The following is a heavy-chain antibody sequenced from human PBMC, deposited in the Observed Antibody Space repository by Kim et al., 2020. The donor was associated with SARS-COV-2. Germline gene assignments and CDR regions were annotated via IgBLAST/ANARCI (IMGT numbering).Heavy chain of an antibody. CDR2: IDPSDSYT. CDR3: ARQTFYYYGMDV. Sequence: GESLKISCKGSGYSFTSYWISWVRQMPGKGLEWMGRIDPSDSYTNYSPSFQGHVTISADKSISTVYLQWSSLKASDTAMYYCARQTFYYYGMDVWGQGTTVTVSS. V-gene: IGHV5-10-1*01. D-gene: IGHD3-3*02. J-gene: IGHJ6*02. CDR1: GYSFTSYW.